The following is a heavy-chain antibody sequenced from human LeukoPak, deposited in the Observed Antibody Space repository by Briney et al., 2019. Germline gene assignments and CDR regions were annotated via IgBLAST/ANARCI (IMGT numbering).Heavy chain of an antibody. Sequence: GGSLRLSCAASGFTFASYWMSWVRQAPGKGLEWVANIKQDGSEKYYVDSVKGRFTISRDNAKNSLYLQMNSLRVEDTAVYYCARGEADSGWYPGDYWGQGTLVTVSS. D-gene: IGHD6-19*01. CDR3: ARGEADSGWYPGDY. CDR2: IKQDGSEK. J-gene: IGHJ4*02. CDR1: GFTFASYW. V-gene: IGHV3-7*01.